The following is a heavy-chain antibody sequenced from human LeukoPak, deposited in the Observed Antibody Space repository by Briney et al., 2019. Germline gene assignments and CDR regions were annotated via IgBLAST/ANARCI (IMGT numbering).Heavy chain of an antibody. CDR3: AKDPYSNYDYYYYGMDV. Sequence: GGSLRLSCAASGFTFSSYAMSWVRQAPGKGLEWVSAISGSGGSTYYADSVKGRFTISRDNSKNTLYLQMNSLRAEDTAVYYCAKDPYSNYDYYYYGMDVWGKGTTVTVPS. CDR1: GFTFSSYA. CDR2: ISGSGGST. V-gene: IGHV3-23*01. J-gene: IGHJ6*04. D-gene: IGHD4-11*01.